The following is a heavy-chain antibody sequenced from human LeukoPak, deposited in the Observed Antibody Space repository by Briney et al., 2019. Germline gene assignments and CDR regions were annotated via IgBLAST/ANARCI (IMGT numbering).Heavy chain of an antibody. Sequence: PSETLSLTCTVSGGSISSSSYYWGWIRQPPGKGLEWIGSIYYSGSTYYNPSLKSRVTISVDTSRNQFSLKLSSVTAADTAVYYCARGLWFGDENPPYFDYWGQGILVTVSS. CDR2: IYYSGST. V-gene: IGHV4-39*07. CDR1: GGSISSSSYY. CDR3: ARGLWFGDENPPYFDY. D-gene: IGHD3-10*01. J-gene: IGHJ4*02.